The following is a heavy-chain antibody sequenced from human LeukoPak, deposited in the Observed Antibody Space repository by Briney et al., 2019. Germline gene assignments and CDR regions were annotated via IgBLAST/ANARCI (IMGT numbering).Heavy chain of an antibody. CDR3: ATSSEGWFDS. CDR1: GFTFSSYS. Sequence: GGSLRLSCAASGFTFSSYSINWVRQAPEKGLEWVSYISSSSTTIYYADSVKGRFTISRDNAKNSLYLQMNSLRAEDTAVYYCATSSEGWFDSWGQGTLVTVSS. V-gene: IGHV3-48*01. D-gene: IGHD3-16*02. J-gene: IGHJ5*01. CDR2: ISSSSTTI.